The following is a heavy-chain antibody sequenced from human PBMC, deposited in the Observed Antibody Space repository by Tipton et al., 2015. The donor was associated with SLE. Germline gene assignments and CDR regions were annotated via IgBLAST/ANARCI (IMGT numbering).Heavy chain of an antibody. V-gene: IGHV4-61*02. J-gene: IGHJ5*02. CDR2: IYSNGAT. Sequence: TLSLTCNVSGVSIMSGGYYWTWIRQPAGGGLEWIGRIYSNGATNYNPSLMSRVTISWDTPKNQFSLKLTSVTAADTAVYYCARDLGSPGNWFDPWGQGALVTVSS. D-gene: IGHD1-26*01. CDR3: ARDLGSPGNWFDP. CDR1: GVSIMSGGYY.